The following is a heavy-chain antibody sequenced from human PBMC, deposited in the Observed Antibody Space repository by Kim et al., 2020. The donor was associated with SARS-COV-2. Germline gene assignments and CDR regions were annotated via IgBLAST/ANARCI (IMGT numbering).Heavy chain of an antibody. CDR3: TANGVGGTSHFDS. J-gene: IGHJ4*02. V-gene: IGHV3-15*05. D-gene: IGHD1-26*01. Sequence: DYAAPVKGRFTISRDESKNTLYLQMNSLKTEDTAVYYCTANGVGGTSHFDSWGQGTLVTVSS.